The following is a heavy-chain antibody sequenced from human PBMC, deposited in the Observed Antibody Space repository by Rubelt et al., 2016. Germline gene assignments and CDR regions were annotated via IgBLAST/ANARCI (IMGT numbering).Heavy chain of an antibody. Sequence: QVQLVQSGSELKKPGASVKVSCKASGYTFTSYAMNWVRQAPGQGLEWMGWINTNTGNPPYAQGCTGRFGVSLGTAVSTAYLQISSLKAEDTAGYYCARVIAAAGRDGNYFDYWGQGTLVTVSS. D-gene: IGHD6-13*01. CDR3: ARVIAAAGRDGNYFDY. J-gene: IGHJ4*02. V-gene: IGHV7-4-1*02. CDR1: GYTFTSYA. CDR2: INTNTGNP.